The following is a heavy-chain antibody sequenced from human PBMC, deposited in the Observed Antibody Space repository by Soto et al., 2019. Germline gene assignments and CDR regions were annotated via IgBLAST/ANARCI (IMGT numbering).Heavy chain of an antibody. J-gene: IGHJ4*02. D-gene: IGHD6-13*01. CDR1: GFTFGSYW. V-gene: IGHV3-7*03. CDR2: IKQDGSEK. Sequence: GGSLRLSCAASGFTFGSYWMSWVRQAPGKGLEWVANIKQDGSEKYYVDSVKGRFTISRDNAKNSLYLQMNSLRAKDTAVYYCARDGSVRKAAADYWGQGTLVTVSS. CDR3: ARDGSVRKAAADY.